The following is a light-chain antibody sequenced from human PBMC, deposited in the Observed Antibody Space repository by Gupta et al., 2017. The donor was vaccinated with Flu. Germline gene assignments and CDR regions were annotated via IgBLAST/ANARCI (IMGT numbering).Light chain of an antibody. J-gene: IGLJ3*02. CDR1: TSNIGRNN. CDR2: RNN. V-gene: IGLV1-47*01. Sequence: QSVLTQALSASGTPGQRVTISCSGSTSNIGRNNVFWYQQLAGTAPKLLIYRNNQRPSGVPDRFSASESGTSASLAISGLRSEDEADYYCAAWDDSLSGVVFGGGTKVTVL. CDR3: AAWDDSLSGVV.